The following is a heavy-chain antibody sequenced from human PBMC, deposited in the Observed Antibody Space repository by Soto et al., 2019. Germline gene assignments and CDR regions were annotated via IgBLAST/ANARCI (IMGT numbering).Heavy chain of an antibody. Sequence: QVQLQESGPGLVKPSGTLSLTCAVSGGSISSSNWWSWVRQPPGKGLEWIGEIYHSGSTNYNPSLKSRVTISVDKSKNQFSLKLSSVTAADTAVYYCASAEWAYYDFWSGYYSVLDVWGQGTTVTVSS. CDR1: GGSISSSNW. D-gene: IGHD3-3*01. V-gene: IGHV4-4*02. J-gene: IGHJ6*02. CDR3: ASAEWAYYDFWSGYYSVLDV. CDR2: IYHSGST.